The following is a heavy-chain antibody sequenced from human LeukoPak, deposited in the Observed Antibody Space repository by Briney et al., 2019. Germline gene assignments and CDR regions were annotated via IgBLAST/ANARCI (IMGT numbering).Heavy chain of an antibody. Sequence: GGSLRLSCAASGFTFSSYWMSWVRQAPGKGLEWVANIKQDGSAKYYVDSVKGRFTISRDNAKNTLYLQMNGLRAEDTAVYYCARELGVGVIGDAFDIWGQGTVVTVSS. CDR3: ARELGVGVIGDAFDI. D-gene: IGHD3-22*01. J-gene: IGHJ3*02. CDR1: GFTFSSYW. V-gene: IGHV3-7*01. CDR2: IKQDGSAK.